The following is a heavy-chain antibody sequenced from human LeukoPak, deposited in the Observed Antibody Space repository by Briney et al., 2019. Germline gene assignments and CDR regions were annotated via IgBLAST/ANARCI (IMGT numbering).Heavy chain of an antibody. J-gene: IGHJ3*02. CDR3: ARDDTDYGFTAFDI. D-gene: IGHD4-17*01. CDR1: GGSISSYY. CDR2: IYYSGST. V-gene: IGHV4-59*01. Sequence: PSETLSLTCTVSGGSISSYYWSWIRQPPGKGLEWIGYIYYSGSTNYNPSLKSRVTISVDTSKNQFSLKLSSVTAADTAVYYCARDDTDYGFTAFDIWGQGTMVTVSS.